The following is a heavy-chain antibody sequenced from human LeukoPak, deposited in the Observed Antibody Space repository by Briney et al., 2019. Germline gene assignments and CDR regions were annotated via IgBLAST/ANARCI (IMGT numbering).Heavy chain of an antibody. V-gene: IGHV4-30-2*01. D-gene: IGHD3-10*01. CDR2: IYHTGST. CDR1: GASISSGTYS. Sequence: SGTLSLTCTVSGASISSGTYSWSWIRQPPGEGLEWIGYIYHTGSTYYNPFLKGRVTISVDRSKNQFSLNLNFVTAADTALYYCARGDGSGSGRWFDPWGQGTLITVSS. CDR3: ARGDGSGSGRWFDP. J-gene: IGHJ5*02.